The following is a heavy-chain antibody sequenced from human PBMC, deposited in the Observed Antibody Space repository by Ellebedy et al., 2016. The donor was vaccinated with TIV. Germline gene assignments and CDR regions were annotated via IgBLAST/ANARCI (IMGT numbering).Heavy chain of an antibody. CDR3: ARTRRRDGYNDDALDI. J-gene: IGHJ3*02. V-gene: IGHV1-69*13. D-gene: IGHD5-24*01. Sequence: SVKVSXXASGGTFSSYAISWVRQAPGQGLEWMGGIIPIFGTANYAQKFQGRVTITANESTTTAYMELSNLRSEDTALYFCARTRRRDGYNDDALDIWGQGTMVTVSS. CDR2: IIPIFGTA. CDR1: GGTFSSYA.